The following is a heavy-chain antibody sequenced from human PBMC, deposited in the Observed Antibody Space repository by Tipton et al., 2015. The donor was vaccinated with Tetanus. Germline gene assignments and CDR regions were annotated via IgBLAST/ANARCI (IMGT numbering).Heavy chain of an antibody. Sequence: SLRLSCAASGFTFSSYGMHWVRQAPGKGLEWVSTISGGGLRTYYAESVKGRFTVSRDNSQNTLDLQMNSLRVEDTAVYFCGNFGSGLDAFDVWGQGTKVTVSS. D-gene: IGHD6-19*01. CDR2: ISGGGLRT. CDR1: GFTFSSYG. CDR3: GNFGSGLDAFDV. V-gene: IGHV3-23*01. J-gene: IGHJ3*01.